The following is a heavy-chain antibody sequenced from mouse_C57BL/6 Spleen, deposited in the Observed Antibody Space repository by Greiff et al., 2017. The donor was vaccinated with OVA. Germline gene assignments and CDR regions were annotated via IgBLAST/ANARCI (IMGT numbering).Heavy chain of an antibody. D-gene: IGHD2-3*01. V-gene: IGHV1-39*01. CDR2: INPNYGTT. CDR1: GYSFTDYN. Sequence: EVQLVESGPELVKPGASVKISCKASGYSFTDYNMNWVKQSNGKSLEWIGVINPNYGTTSYNQKFKGKATLTVDQSSSTAYMQRNSLTSEDSAVYYCARGIYDGYYWDFDVGGTGTTVTVSS. CDR3: ARGIYDGYYWDFDV. J-gene: IGHJ1*03.